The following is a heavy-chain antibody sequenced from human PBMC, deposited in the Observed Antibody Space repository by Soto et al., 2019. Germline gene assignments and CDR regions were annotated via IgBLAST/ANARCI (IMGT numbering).Heavy chain of an antibody. CDR2: INPSGGST. V-gene: IGHV1-46*01. D-gene: IGHD2-15*01. Sequence: GASVKVSCKASGYTFTSYYMHWVRQAPGQGLEWMGIINPSGGSTSYAQKFQGRVTMTRDTSTSTVYMELSSLRSEDTAVYYCAREGLYCSGGSCYEQGFDPWGQGTLAPVCS. CDR1: GYTFTSYY. J-gene: IGHJ5*02. CDR3: AREGLYCSGGSCYEQGFDP.